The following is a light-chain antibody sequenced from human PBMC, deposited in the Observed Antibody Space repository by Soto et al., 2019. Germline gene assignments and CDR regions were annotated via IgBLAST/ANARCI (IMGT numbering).Light chain of an antibody. Sequence: EIVLTQSPGTLSLTPGEGATLSCRASQSVSSSYIAWYQQRPGQTPSLLIYGASTRATGIPDRFSGSGSGTHFTLTISCLEPGDFAVYYCQLFGCTTFTFGQGTRLEIK. CDR3: QLFGCTTFT. J-gene: IGKJ5*01. CDR2: GAS. CDR1: QSVSSSY. V-gene: IGKV3-20*01.